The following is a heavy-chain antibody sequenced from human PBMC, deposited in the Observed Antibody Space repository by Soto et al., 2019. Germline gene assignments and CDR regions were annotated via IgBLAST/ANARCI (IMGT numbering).Heavy chain of an antibody. V-gene: IGHV4-34*01. D-gene: IGHD6-13*01. Sequence: QVQLQQWGAGLLKPSETLSLTCAVHGGSFSGYCWSWIRQPPGKGLEWIGEINHSGSTNYNPSLKRRVTITVDTSKNQFTLKLSSVTAADRAVYYCTREWRTQLASHYGMDVWGQGTTVTVSS. CDR1: GGSFSGYC. J-gene: IGHJ6*02. CDR3: TREWRTQLASHYGMDV. CDR2: INHSGST.